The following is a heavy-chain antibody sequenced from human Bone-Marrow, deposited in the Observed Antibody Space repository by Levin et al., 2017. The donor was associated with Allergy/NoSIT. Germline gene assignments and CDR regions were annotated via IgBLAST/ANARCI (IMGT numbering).Heavy chain of an antibody. Sequence: GGSLRLSCAASGFIFSSNSMNWVRQAPGKGVEWVSQISGSGRTTYYADSVRGRFTISREDAKNSLFLQMDSLGEEDTAVYYCARDLTGDYADANWYFDLWGRGTLVTVSS. J-gene: IGHJ2*01. CDR2: ISGSGRTT. V-gene: IGHV3-48*02. CDR1: GFIFSSNS. CDR3: ARDLTGDYADANWYFDL. D-gene: IGHD4-17*01.